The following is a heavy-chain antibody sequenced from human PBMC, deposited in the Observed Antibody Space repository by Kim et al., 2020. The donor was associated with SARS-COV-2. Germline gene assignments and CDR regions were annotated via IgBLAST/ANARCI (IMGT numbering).Heavy chain of an antibody. D-gene: IGHD1-26*01. J-gene: IGHJ4*02. V-gene: IGHV3-30*07. Sequence: YSADTVTGRFTLTRDNSKNTLDRQMNSLGAEDTAVYYCARVYRGSSTGFDYWGQGTLVTVSS. CDR3: ARVYRGSSTGFDY.